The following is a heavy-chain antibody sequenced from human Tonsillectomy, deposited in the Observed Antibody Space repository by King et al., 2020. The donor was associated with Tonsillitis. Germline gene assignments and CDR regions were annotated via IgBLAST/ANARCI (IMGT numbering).Heavy chain of an antibody. J-gene: IGHJ3*02. D-gene: IGHD1-1*01. CDR3: ARTPAWKTRDAFDI. CDR1: GYTFTSYY. V-gene: IGHV1-46*01. CDR2: INPSGGST. Sequence: VQLVQSGAEVKKPGASVKVSCKASGYTFTSYYMHWVRQAPGQGLEWRGIINPSGGSTSYAQKFQGRVTMTRDTSTSTVYMELSSLRSEDTVVSYCARTPAWKTRDAFDIWGQGTMVTVSS.